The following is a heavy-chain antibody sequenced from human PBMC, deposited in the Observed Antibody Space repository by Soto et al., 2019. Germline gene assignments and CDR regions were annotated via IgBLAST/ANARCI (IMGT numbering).Heavy chain of an antibody. J-gene: IGHJ3*02. D-gene: IGHD3-22*01. CDR2: ISAYNGNT. CDR3: ARVYYDSSGADAFEI. CDR1: GYTFTSYG. Sequence: WASVKVSCKASGYTFTSYGISWVRQAPGQGLEWMGWISAYNGNTNYAQKLQGRVTMTTDTSTSTAYMELRSLRSDDTAVYYCARVYYDSSGADAFEIWGQGTMVTVSS. V-gene: IGHV1-18*01.